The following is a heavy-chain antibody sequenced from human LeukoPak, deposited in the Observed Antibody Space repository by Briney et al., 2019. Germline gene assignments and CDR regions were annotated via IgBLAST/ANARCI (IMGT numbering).Heavy chain of an antibody. V-gene: IGHV6-1*01. J-gene: IGHJ6*02. D-gene: IGHD6-19*01. CDR3: ARDENIPGIAVAGHLGGYYCYYGMDV. CDR1: GDSVSSNSAA. Sequence: SQTLSLTCAISGDSVSSNSAAWNWIRQSPSRGLEWLGRTYYRSKWYNDYAVSVKSRITINPDTSKNQFSLQLNSVTPEDTAVYYCARDENIPGIAVAGHLGGYYCYYGMDVWGQGTTVTVSS. CDR2: TYYRSKWYN.